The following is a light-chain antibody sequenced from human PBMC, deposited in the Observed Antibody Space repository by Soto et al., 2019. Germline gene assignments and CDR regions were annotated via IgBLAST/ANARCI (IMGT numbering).Light chain of an antibody. V-gene: IGLV2-14*01. CDR1: SSDVGGYNY. CDR3: SSYTSSSTPV. J-gene: IGLJ2*01. CDR2: DVS. Sequence: QSALTQPASVSGSPGQSITISCTGTSSDVGGYNYVSWYQQHPGKAPKLMIYDVSNRPSGVSNRFSGSKSGNTASLTISGLQAEDEGDYYCSSYTSSSTPVFGGGTKLTLL.